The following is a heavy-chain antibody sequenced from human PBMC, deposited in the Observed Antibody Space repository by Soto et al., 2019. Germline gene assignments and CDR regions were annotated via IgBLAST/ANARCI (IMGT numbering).Heavy chain of an antibody. V-gene: IGHV3-30*04. CDR3: ARDTYYFGSGVPLGMDV. CDR1: GFTFSSYA. Sequence: PGGSLRLSCAASGFTFSSYAMHWVRQAPGKGLEWVADISYDGGNEFYADSVKGRFTISRDNSKNTLFLHMNSPRADDTAVYYCARDTYYFGSGVPLGMDVWGQGTTVTVSS. J-gene: IGHJ6*02. CDR2: ISYDGGNE. D-gene: IGHD3-10*01.